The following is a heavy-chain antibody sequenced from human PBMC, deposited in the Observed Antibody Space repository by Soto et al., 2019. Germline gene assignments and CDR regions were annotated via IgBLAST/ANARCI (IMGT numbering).Heavy chain of an antibody. V-gene: IGHV4-34*01. J-gene: IGHJ4*02. CDR3: ARGWVGTGSHYFRF. CDR2: INRSRST. D-gene: IGHD3-9*01. CDR1: GESFSGYY. Sequence: QVQLQQWGAGLLKPSETLSLTCAVYGESFSGYYWSWIRQPPGKGLEWIGEINRSRSTNHNPSLESRGTIAVETSKNQFSLRLNSVTAADTAVYYCARGWVGTGSHYFRFWGQGTLVTVSS.